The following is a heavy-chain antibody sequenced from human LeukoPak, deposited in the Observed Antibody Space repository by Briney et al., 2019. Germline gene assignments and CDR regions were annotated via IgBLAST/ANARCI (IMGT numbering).Heavy chain of an antibody. CDR1: GGSISNF. CDR2: IHASGTT. CDR3: ARDGADVYGRAFDY. J-gene: IGHJ4*02. Sequence: PSETLPLTCNVSGGSISNFWTWIRQPAGKGLEWIGRIHASGTTNYNSSLKSRVSMSVDTSKNQFSLKLTSVTAADTAVYFCARDGADVYGRAFDYWGQGTLVSVSS. D-gene: IGHD3-10*01. V-gene: IGHV4-4*07.